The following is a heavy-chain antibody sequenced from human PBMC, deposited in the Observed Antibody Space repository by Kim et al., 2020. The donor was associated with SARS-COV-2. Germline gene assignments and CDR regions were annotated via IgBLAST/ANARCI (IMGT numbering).Heavy chain of an antibody. V-gene: IGHV4-59*08. CDR3: VGYYDILTGYFCAFDI. Sequence: SETLSLTCTVSGGSISSYYWSWIRQPPGKGLEWIGYIYYSGSTNYNPSIKSRVTISVDTSKNQFSLKLSSVTAADTAVYYCVGYYDILTGYFCAFDIWGQGTMVTVSS. CDR1: GGSISSYY. D-gene: IGHD3-9*01. J-gene: IGHJ3*02. CDR2: IYYSGST.